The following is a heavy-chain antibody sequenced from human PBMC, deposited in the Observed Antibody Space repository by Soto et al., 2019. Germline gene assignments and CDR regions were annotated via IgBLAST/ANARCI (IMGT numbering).Heavy chain of an antibody. CDR2: IYYSGST. CDR3: ARQVVDRAVAGTASFDY. CDR1: GGSISSDY. Sequence: PSETLPLTCTGSGGSISSDYWSWILQPPGKGLEWIGYIYYSGSTNYNPSLKSRVTISIDTSKNQFSLKLSSVTAADTAVYYCARQVVDRAVAGTASFDYWGQGSLLAVS. J-gene: IGHJ4*02. D-gene: IGHD6-19*01. V-gene: IGHV4-59*08.